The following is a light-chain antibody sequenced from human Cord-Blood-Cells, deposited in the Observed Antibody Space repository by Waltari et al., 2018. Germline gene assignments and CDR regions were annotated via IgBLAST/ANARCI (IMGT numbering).Light chain of an antibody. CDR3: AAWDDSLSGVV. CDR1: SSNIGSNY. CDR2: RNN. V-gene: IGLV1-47*01. Sequence: QSVLTQPPSASGTPGQRVTIPCSGSSSNIGSNYVYWYQQLPGTAPKLLIYRNNQRPPGAPDRFSGSKSGTSASLAISGLRSEDEAEYYCAAWDDSLSGVVLGGGTKLTVL. J-gene: IGLJ2*01.